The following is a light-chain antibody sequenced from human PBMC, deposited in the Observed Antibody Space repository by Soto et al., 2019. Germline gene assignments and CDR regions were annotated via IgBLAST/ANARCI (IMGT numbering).Light chain of an antibody. CDR3: QSYDSSLV. CDR2: GNS. Sequence: QSVLTQPPSVSGAPGQRVTISCTGSSSNIGAGYDVHWYQQLPGTAPKLLIYGNSNRPSGVPDRLSGSKSGTSASLAITGLQAEDEADYYCQSYDSSLVFGGGTQLTVL. V-gene: IGLV1-40*01. CDR1: SSNIGAGYD. J-gene: IGLJ2*01.